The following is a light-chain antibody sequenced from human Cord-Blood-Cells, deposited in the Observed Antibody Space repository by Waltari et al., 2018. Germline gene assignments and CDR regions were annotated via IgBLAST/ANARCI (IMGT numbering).Light chain of an antibody. J-gene: IGLJ2*01. CDR3: SSYTSSSTL. V-gene: IGLV2-14*01. CDR2: YVS. CDR1: SSAVGGYNY. Sequence: QSALTQPASVSGSPGQSITISCTGTSSAVGGYNYVSWYQQHPGKAPKLMIYYVSNRPSGVSNRVSGSKSGNTASLTISGLQAEDEADYYCSSYTSSSTLFGGGTKLTVL.